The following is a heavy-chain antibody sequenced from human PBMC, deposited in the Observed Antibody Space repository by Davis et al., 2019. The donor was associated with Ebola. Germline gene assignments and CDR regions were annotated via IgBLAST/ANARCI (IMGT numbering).Heavy chain of an antibody. CDR1: GITVSNNY. J-gene: IGHJ6*02. V-gene: IGHV3-53*01. D-gene: IGHD2-8*01. CDR2: IYSGGNT. Sequence: GESLKISCAASGITVSNNYMSWVRQAPGRRLEWVSVIYSGGNTFYGDSVKGRFTISRHDSNNMIYLQMNSLRAEDTAVYYCARDRDLYCTNGVCYYGGISGMDVWGQGTTVTVSS. CDR3: ARDRDLYCTNGVCYYGGISGMDV.